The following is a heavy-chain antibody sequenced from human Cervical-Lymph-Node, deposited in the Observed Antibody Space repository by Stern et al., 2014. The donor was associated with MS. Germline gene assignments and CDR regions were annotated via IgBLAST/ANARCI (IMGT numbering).Heavy chain of an antibody. CDR2: IFSGGPT. V-gene: IGHV3-53*01. J-gene: IGHJ4*02. CDR3: ARVPPGYGSNSFFDY. D-gene: IGHD4-23*01. CDR1: GFTVSSTY. Sequence: EVQLVESGGGLIQPGGSLRLSCAPSGFTVSSTYMSWVRQAPGRGLEWVSIIFSGGPTAYAVSVKGRFTISRDNSRNTLYLQMNSLRAEDTAFYYCARVPPGYGSNSFFDYWGQGNLVTVSS.